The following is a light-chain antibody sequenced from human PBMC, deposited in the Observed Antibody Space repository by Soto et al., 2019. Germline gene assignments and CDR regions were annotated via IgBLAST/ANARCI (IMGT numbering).Light chain of an antibody. CDR3: EQYGSSPLLT. Sequence: ETVLRQSPATLSLSPGERATLSCTTSQSVSGNYLAWYQQKPGQAPRLLIYTASTRATGVPDRFSATGSGTDFTLTINRLEPEDSAVYYCEQYGSSPLLTFGGGTKVDIK. CDR1: QSVSGNY. CDR2: TAS. J-gene: IGKJ4*01. V-gene: IGKV3-20*01.